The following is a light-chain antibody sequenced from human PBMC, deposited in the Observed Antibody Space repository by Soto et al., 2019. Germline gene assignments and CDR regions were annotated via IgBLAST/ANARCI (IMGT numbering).Light chain of an antibody. CDR1: QSVNNQ. CDR2: DAS. V-gene: IGKV3-11*01. J-gene: IGKJ4*01. Sequence: EIVLTQSPGTLSLSPGETATLSCRASQSVNNQLAWYQQKPGQAPRLLIYDASTRATGIPARISGCGSGADFTLTISSLEPEDFAVYYCQHRRNWPLTFGGGTKVEIK. CDR3: QHRRNWPLT.